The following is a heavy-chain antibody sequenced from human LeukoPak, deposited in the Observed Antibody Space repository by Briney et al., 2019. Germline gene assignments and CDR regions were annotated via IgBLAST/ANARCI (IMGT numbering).Heavy chain of an antibody. CDR2: FYNSGSS. V-gene: IGHV4-59*01. CDR1: GVSISSFY. D-gene: IGHD3-22*01. CDR3: ASPGPYYSETSGYLVF. Sequence: PSETLSLTCSVSGVSISSFYWTWIRQVPGKGLEWIGYFYNSGSSDYNPSLKSRATFSEDTSKNHFSLSLSAVTAADTAVYDCASPGPYYSETSGYLVFWGQGILVTVSS. J-gene: IGHJ4*02.